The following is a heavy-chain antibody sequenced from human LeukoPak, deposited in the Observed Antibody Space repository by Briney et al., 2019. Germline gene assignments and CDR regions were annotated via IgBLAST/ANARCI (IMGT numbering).Heavy chain of an antibody. D-gene: IGHD3-3*01. CDR1: GYTFTGYY. V-gene: IGHV1-18*04. CDR3: ARERASYDFWSGYPLDP. CDR2: ISAYNGNT. J-gene: IGHJ5*02. Sequence: ASVKVSCKASGYTFTGYYMHWVRQAPGQGLEWMGWISAYNGNTSYAQKLQGRVTMTTDTSMSTAYMELRSLRSDDTAVYYCARERASYDFWSGYPLDPWGQGTLVTVSS.